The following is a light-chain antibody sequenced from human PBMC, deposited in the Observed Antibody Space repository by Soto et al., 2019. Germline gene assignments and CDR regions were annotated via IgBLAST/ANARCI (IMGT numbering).Light chain of an antibody. CDR3: QQTYITPIT. CDR1: QTINNN. Sequence: DIAMTQSPSSLSASVGDRVAISCRTSQTINNNLNWYQQRPGKAPKLLIYSSSSLMSGVPPRFSGSGSETEFTLTISSLQPEDFATYFCQQTYITPITFGQGTRLDIK. CDR2: SSS. J-gene: IGKJ5*01. V-gene: IGKV1-39*01.